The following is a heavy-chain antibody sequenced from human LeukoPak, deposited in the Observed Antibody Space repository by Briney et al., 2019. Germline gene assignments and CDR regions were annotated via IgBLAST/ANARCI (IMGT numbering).Heavy chain of an antibody. Sequence: GGSLRLSCVASRFAFSNYWMTWVRQAPGKGLERVANIKKDGGETYYMESVKGRFTISRDNARNSLYLQMNSLTVEDTAVYYCARDMGWQQFDQWGQGTLVTVSS. CDR3: ARDMGWQQFDQ. V-gene: IGHV3-7*01. J-gene: IGHJ4*02. D-gene: IGHD5-24*01. CDR1: RFAFSNYW. CDR2: IKKDGGET.